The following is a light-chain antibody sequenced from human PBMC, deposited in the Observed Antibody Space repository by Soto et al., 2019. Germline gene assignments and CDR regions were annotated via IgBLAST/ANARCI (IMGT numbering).Light chain of an antibody. Sequence: EIQMTQSPSSLSASVGDRVTITCRASQGISNYLAWYQQKPGKVPKLLIYGASTLQSGVPSRLSGSGSGTDFTLIINSLQPEDVATYYCQKYGSAPWTFGQGNKVEI. V-gene: IGKV1-27*01. CDR1: QGISNY. CDR2: GAS. CDR3: QKYGSAPWT. J-gene: IGKJ1*01.